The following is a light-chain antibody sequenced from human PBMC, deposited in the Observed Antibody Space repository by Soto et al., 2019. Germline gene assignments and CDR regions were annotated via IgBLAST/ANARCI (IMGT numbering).Light chain of an antibody. CDR3: SSYAGRYPYV. Sequence: QSVLTQPRSVSGSPGQSVSIFCTGTSSDVGGYNYVSWYQQHPGKAPKVMIYDVTKRPPGVPDRFSGSKSGNTASLTISGLQSEDEADYYCSSYAGRYPYVFGTGTKVTVL. J-gene: IGLJ1*01. CDR2: DVT. V-gene: IGLV2-11*01. CDR1: SSDVGGYNY.